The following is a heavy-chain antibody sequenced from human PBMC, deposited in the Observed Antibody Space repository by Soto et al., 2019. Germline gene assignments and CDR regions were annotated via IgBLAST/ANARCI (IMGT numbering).Heavy chain of an antibody. CDR1: GGSISSGGYY. J-gene: IGHJ5*02. CDR2: IYYSGST. V-gene: IGHV4-31*03. D-gene: IGHD3-3*01. CDR3: ARGPSRDFEGHNWFDP. Sequence: SETLSLTCTVSGGSISSGGYYWSWIRQHPGKGLEWIGYIYYSGSTYYNPSLNSRVTISVDTSNNQFSLKLSSVTAADTAVYYCARGPSRDFEGHNWFDPWGRGTLVTVS.